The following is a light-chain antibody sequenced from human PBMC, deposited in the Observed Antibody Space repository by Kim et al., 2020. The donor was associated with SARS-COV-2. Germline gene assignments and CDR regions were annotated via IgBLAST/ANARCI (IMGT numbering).Light chain of an antibody. V-gene: IGLV3-9*01. CDR3: QVWDRTTV. CDR1: NIENKN. CDR2: RDI. J-gene: IGLJ2*01. Sequence: SVALGQTATITCGGDNIENKNVHWYQQKPDQAPVLVIYRDINRPSGIPERFSGSNSGNAATLTISRAQAGDEADYFCQVWDRTTVFGGGTQLTVL.